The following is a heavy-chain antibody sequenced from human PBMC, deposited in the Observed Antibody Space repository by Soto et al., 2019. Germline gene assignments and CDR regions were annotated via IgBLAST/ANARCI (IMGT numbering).Heavy chain of an antibody. Sequence: EMQLVESGGGLVQPGGSLRLSCAASGVTFSNHWMAWVRQTPGKGLEWVAKLNEDGSEKYYVDAGRGRFTISRDNARNSLYLQMAGLRAEDTAVYHWVRDVAWSFDPWGQGTLVTVSS. D-gene: IGHD3-3*01. V-gene: IGHV3-7*01. CDR3: VRDVAWSFDP. CDR1: GVTFSNHW. CDR2: LNEDGSEK. J-gene: IGHJ5*02.